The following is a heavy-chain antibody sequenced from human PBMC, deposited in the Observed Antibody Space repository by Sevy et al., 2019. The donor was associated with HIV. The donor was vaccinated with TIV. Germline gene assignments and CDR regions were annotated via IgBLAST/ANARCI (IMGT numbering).Heavy chain of an antibody. D-gene: IGHD3-10*01. CDR3: ARGANNLYN. CDR2: IKADGSET. Sequence: GGSLRLSCAASGFTFSRDWMTWVRQAPGKGLEWVAKIKADGSETYSVDSVKGRFSISGDNAKNALYLQMNSLGAEDTAVYYCARGANNLYNWGQGTLVTVSS. CDR1: GFTFSRDW. J-gene: IGHJ4*02. V-gene: IGHV3-7*01.